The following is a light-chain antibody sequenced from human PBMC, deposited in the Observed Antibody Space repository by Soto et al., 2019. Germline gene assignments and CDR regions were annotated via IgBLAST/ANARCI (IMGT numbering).Light chain of an antibody. CDR3: QQYGSSPPT. V-gene: IGKV3-20*01. J-gene: IGKJ4*01. CDR2: GAT. Sequence: EIVLTQSPGTLSVPLGETATLSCRASQTVSSNYVAWYQQKPGQAPRLLIYGATNRATGVPDNFSGGGSGTAFTLTIFSLEPVDTAIYSCQQYGSSPPTFGGGTKVEIK. CDR1: QTVSSNY.